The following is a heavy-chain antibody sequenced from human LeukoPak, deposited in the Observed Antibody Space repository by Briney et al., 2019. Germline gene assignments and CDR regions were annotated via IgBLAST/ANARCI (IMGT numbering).Heavy chain of an antibody. CDR2: ISHSGST. V-gene: IGHV4-38-2*01. CDR1: GYSISSGYY. D-gene: IGHD1-1*01. J-gene: IGHJ4*02. Sequence: SETLSLTCAVSGYSISSGYYWGWIRQPPGKVLEWIGSISHSGSTYYNPSLKSRVTISVDTSKNQCSLKVNFLTAADTAVYYCASRKTRGSTQFDFWGQGTMVTVSS. CDR3: ASRKTRGSTQFDF.